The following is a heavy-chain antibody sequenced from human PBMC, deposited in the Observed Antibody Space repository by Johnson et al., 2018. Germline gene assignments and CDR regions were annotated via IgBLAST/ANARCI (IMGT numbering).Heavy chain of an antibody. CDR1: GGTFSSYA. CDR3: ARVRVAGLVGSGAFDI. Sequence: QVQLVQAGAEVKEPGSSVKVCCKASGGTFSSYAISWVRQAPGQGLEWMGRIIPILDIANYAQKFQGRVTITADESTSTDYMELSRLRSEDTAVYSRARVRVAGLVGSGAFDIWGQGTMVTVSS. J-gene: IGHJ3*02. CDR2: IIPILDIA. D-gene: IGHD6-19*01. V-gene: IGHV1-69*04.